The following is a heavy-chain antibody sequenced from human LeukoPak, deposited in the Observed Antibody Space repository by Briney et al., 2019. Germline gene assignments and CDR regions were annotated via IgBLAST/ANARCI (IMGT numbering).Heavy chain of an antibody. J-gene: IGHJ4*02. CDR3: ARHFTWELRAFDY. V-gene: IGHV3-66*04. Sequence: GGSLRLSCAASGFTVSSNYMSWVRQAPGKGLEWVSVIYSGGNTYYADSVKGRFTISRDNSKNTLYLQMNSLRAEDTAVYYCARHFTWELRAFDYWGQGTLVTVSS. CDR2: IYSGGNT. CDR1: GFTVSSNY. D-gene: IGHD1-26*01.